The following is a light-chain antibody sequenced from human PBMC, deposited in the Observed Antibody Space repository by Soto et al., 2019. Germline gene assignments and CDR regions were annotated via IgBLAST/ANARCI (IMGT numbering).Light chain of an antibody. CDR2: DAS. CDR3: QQFGSSPQT. J-gene: IGKJ1*01. V-gene: IGKV3-20*01. CDR1: QSVSSF. Sequence: EIVLTQSPATLSLSPGERATLSCRASQSVSSFLAWYQQTPGQAPRLLIYDASNRATGIPDRFSGSGSGTDFTLTISRLEPEDFAVYYCQQFGSSPQTFGQGTKVDIK.